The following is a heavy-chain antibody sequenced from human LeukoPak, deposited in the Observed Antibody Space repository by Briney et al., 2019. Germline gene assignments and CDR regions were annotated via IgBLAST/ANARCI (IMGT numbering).Heavy chain of an antibody. CDR3: ARGYCSGGSCYSGQYWFDP. D-gene: IGHD2-15*01. CDR1: GGSVSSGSYY. V-gene: IGHV4-61*01. J-gene: IGHJ5*02. Sequence: SSETLSLTCTVSGGSVSSGSYYWSWIRQPPEKGLEWIGYIYYSGSTNYNPSLKSRVTISVDTSKNQFSLKLSSVTAADTAVYYCARGYCSGGSCYSGQYWFDPWGQGTLVTVSS. CDR2: IYYSGST.